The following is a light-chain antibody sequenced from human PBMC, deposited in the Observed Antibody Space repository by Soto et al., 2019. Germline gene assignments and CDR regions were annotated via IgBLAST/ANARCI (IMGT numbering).Light chain of an antibody. J-gene: IGLJ3*02. CDR2: NTN. CDR1: SGSVSATNY. Sequence: QTVVTQEPSFSVSPGGTVTLTCGLSSGSVSATNYPSWYQQTPGQAPRTLIYNTNTRSSGVPDRFSGSILGNKAALTITGAQADDHSDYYCVLYIYSATNWVFGGGTKVTVL. CDR3: VLYIYSATNWV. V-gene: IGLV8-61*01.